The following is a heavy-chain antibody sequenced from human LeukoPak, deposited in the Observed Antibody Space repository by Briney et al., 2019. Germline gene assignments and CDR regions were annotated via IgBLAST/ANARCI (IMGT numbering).Heavy chain of an antibody. D-gene: IGHD1-26*01. CDR1: GFTFSNYG. Sequence: GGSLRLSCEAAGFTFSNYGMHWVRQAPGKGLEWVAVIWSDGSNKYYADSVKGRFTISRDNSKNTLYLQMNSLRADDTAVYYCARCRDIGTYYLLRYWGQGTLVTVSS. CDR2: IWSDGSNK. CDR3: ARCRDIGTYYLLRY. V-gene: IGHV3-33*01. J-gene: IGHJ4*02.